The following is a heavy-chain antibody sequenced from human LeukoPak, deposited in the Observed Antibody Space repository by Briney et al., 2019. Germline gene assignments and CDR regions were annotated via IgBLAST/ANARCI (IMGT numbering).Heavy chain of an antibody. D-gene: IGHD4-17*01. CDR2: IYPGDSDT. Sequence: GESLKISCKGSGYSFTSYWIAWVRQMPGKGLEWMGIIYPGDSDTRYSPSFQGQVTISADKSISTAYLQWSGLKASDTAMYYCARGGSYGDYDGFRAFDIWGQGTMVTVSS. CDR3: ARGGSYGDYDGFRAFDI. V-gene: IGHV5-51*01. J-gene: IGHJ3*02. CDR1: GYSFTSYW.